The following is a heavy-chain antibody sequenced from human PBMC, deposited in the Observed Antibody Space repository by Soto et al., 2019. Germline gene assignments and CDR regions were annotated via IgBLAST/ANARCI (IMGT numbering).Heavy chain of an antibody. J-gene: IGHJ4*02. Sequence: QVQLVESGGGLVKPEGSLRLSCAASGFTFSDYYMTWIRQAPGKGLEWVSYISSGGGTIHYADSVKGRFTISRDNAKTSLYLQMNSLRAEDTAVYYCARNPITSGSYHYDSWGQGTLVTVSS. D-gene: IGHD3-10*01. V-gene: IGHV3-11*01. CDR2: ISSGGGTI. CDR1: GFTFSDYY. CDR3: ARNPITSGSYHYDS.